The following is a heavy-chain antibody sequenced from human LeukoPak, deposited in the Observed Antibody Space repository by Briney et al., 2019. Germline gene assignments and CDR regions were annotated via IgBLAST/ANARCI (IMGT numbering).Heavy chain of an antibody. CDR1: GFTVSSNY. CDR2: IYSGGST. V-gene: IGHV3-53*04. D-gene: IGHD5-18*01. Sequence: GGSLRLSCAASGFTVSSNYMSWVRPAPWKGLEWVSVIYSGGSTYYADSVKGRFTISRHNSKNTLYLQMNSLRAEDTAVYYCARDPYSNYFDYWGQGTLVTVSS. J-gene: IGHJ4*02. CDR3: ARDPYSNYFDY.